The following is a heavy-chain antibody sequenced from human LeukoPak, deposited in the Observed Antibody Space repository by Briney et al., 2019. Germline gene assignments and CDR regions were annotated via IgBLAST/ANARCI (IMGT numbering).Heavy chain of an antibody. CDR3: ARERPPSRGTSPWGYYLDV. V-gene: IGHV4-34*01. D-gene: IGHD1-1*01. J-gene: IGHJ6*03. Sequence: SETLSLTCAVYGGSFSNYYWSWIRQPPGKGREWIGEINRSGSTNYNPSLKSRVTISVDTSKNQFSLKLSSVTAADTAVYYCARERPPSRGTSPWGYYLDVWGKGTTVTVSS. CDR1: GGSFSNYY. CDR2: INRSGST.